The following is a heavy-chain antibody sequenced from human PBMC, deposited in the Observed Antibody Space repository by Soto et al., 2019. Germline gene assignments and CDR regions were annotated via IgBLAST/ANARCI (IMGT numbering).Heavy chain of an antibody. Sequence: QLQLQESGSGLVKPSQTLSLTCAVSGGSISSGGYSWSWIRQPPGKGLAWIGYIYHSGSTYYNPPLRRRVTISVARSKNQFSLKLSSVTAAATAVYYCAAGAMFGEVPLDYWGQGTLVTVSS. D-gene: IGHD3-3*01. J-gene: IGHJ4*02. V-gene: IGHV4-30-2*01. CDR2: IYHSGST. CDR1: GGSISSGGYS. CDR3: AAGAMFGEVPLDY.